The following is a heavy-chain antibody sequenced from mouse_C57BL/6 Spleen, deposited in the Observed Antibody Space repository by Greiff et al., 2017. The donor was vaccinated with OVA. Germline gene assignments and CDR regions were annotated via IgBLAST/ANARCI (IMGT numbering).Heavy chain of an antibody. CDR2: IRSKSNNYAT. CDR3: VRIYYDYAMDY. CDR1: GFSFNTYA. D-gene: IGHD2-4*01. J-gene: IGHJ4*01. Sequence: EVQLVESGGGLVQPKGSLKLSCAASGFSFNTYAMNWVRQAPGKGLEWVARIRSKSNNYATYYADSVKDRFTISRDDSESMLYLQMNNLKTEDTAMYYCVRIYYDYAMDYWGQGTSVTVSS. V-gene: IGHV10-1*01.